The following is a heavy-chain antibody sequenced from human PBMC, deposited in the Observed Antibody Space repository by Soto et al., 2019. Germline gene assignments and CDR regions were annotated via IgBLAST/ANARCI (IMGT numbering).Heavy chain of an antibody. CDR1: GYSFTKYW. CDR2: IYPGDSDT. CDR3: ARRGDSSGYMDY. Sequence: GSLKISCKGSGYSFTKYWIAWVREMPGKGLEWMGIIYPGDSDTRYSPSFQGQITISADKSINTAYLQWSSLKASDTATYYCARRGDSSGYMDYWGQGIPVTVSS. J-gene: IGHJ4*02. V-gene: IGHV5-51*01. D-gene: IGHD3-22*01.